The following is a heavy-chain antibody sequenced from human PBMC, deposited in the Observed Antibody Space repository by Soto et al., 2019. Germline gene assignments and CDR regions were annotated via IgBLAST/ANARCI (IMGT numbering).Heavy chain of an antibody. CDR3: EGRDDPFHV. CDR2: IWHDGSQK. V-gene: IGHV3-33*01. Sequence: QVQLVESGGGVVQPGTSLRLSCVATGFTFSNYGIHWVRHAPGRGLEWVAVIWHDGSQKYLADSVRGRFTISRDNSKNTVYLQMNSLRAEDTAVYYCEGRDDPFHVWGQGTMVTVSS. CDR1: GFTFSNYG. J-gene: IGHJ3*01.